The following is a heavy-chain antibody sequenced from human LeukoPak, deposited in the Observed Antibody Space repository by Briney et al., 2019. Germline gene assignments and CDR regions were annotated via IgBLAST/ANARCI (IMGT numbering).Heavy chain of an antibody. CDR3: ARVVGAGYFDP. CDR1: GFTFSSYW. Sequence: GGSLRLSCAASGFTFSSYWMSWVRQAPGKGLEWVANINQDGSGKYYVDSVKGRFTISRDNAKNSLYLQMSSLRAEDTAVYYCARVVGAGYFDPWGQGTLVTVSS. D-gene: IGHD1-26*01. V-gene: IGHV3-7*01. J-gene: IGHJ5*02. CDR2: INQDGSGK.